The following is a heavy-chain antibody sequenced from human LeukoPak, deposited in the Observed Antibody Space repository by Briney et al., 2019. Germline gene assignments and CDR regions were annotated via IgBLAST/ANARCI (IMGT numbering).Heavy chain of an antibody. J-gene: IGHJ5*02. CDR2: IYFTGST. CDR1: GGSISSYY. D-gene: IGHD2-8*01. Sequence: SETLSLTCTVSGGSISSYYWSWIRQPPGKGLEWIGYIYFTGSTNYNLSLKSRVTMSVDTSNNQFSLKLSSVTAADTAVYYCARRYCTDGVCYLVSWGQGTLVTVSS. CDR3: ARRYCTDGVCYLVS. V-gene: IGHV4-59*12.